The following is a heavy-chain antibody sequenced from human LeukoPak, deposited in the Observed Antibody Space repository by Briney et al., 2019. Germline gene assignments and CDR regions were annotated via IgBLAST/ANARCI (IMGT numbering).Heavy chain of an antibody. D-gene: IGHD3-22*01. CDR2: ISYDGSNK. J-gene: IGHJ1*01. CDR3: ARARRTYYYDSSGYYSEYFQH. V-gene: IGHV3-30*14. CDR1: GFTFSSYA. Sequence: GGSLRLSCAASGFTFSSYAMHWVRQAPGKGLEWVAVISYDGSNKYYADSVKGRFTISRDNSKNRLHLQMNSLRAEDTAVYYCARARRTYYYDSSGYYSEYFQHWGQGTLVTVS.